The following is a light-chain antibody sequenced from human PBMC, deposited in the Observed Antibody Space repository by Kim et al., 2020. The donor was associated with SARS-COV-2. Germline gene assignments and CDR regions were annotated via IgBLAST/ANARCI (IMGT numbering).Light chain of an antibody. V-gene: IGLV1-44*01. CDR2: SNN. Sequence: ELTQPPSASGTPGQRITISCSGSSSNIGSNTVTCYQQLPGTAPKLPIYSNNQRPSGVPDRFSGSKSGTSASLAISSLQSEVEAGCYCTAWDDSLDGPVFGGGTQL. CDR3: TAWDDSLDGPV. CDR1: SSNIGSNT. J-gene: IGLJ7*01.